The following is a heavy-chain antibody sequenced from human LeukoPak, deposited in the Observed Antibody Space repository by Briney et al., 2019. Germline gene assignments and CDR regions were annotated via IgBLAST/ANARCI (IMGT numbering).Heavy chain of an antibody. CDR1: GFTFSSYA. J-gene: IGHJ4*02. CDR3: AKDYPSSLVDY. V-gene: IGHV3-23*01. D-gene: IGHD6-6*01. Sequence: GGPLRLSCAASGFTFSSYAMSWVRQAPGKGLEWVSAISDSGGSTYHVDSVKGRFTISRDNSKNTLYLQMNSLRAEDTAVYYCAKDYPSSLVDYWGQGTLVTVSS. CDR2: ISDSGGST.